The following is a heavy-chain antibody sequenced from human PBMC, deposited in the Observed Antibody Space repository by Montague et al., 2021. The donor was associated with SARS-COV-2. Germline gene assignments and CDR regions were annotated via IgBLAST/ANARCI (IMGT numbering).Heavy chain of an antibody. CDR3: VAGWRGIYYFDF. J-gene: IGHJ4*02. V-gene: IGHV4-39*01. Sequence: SETLSLTCTVAGGSISSSNYYWARLPPPPGKGLKSIGSLFYSRSYIYNPSLQSPVTISVDKSKNQFSLRLSTVTAADTAVYYCVAGWRGIYYFDFWGQGTLVTVSS. CDR2: LFYSRSY. D-gene: IGHD2/OR15-2a*01. CDR1: GGSISSSNYY.